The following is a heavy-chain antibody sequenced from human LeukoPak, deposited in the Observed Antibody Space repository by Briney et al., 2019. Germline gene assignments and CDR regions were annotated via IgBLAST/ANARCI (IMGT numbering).Heavy chain of an antibody. CDR1: GGSISSGGYC. CDR2: IYYCGSS. D-gene: IGHD2-15*01. Sequence: SQTLSLTCTVSGGSISSGGYCWSWIRQHPGKGLEWIGYIYYCGSSYYNPSLKSRVTISVDTSKNQFSLQLSSVTAADTAVYYCARDPLVVSPTSGAFDIWGQGTMVTVSS. J-gene: IGHJ3*02. V-gene: IGHV4-31*03. CDR3: ARDPLVVSPTSGAFDI.